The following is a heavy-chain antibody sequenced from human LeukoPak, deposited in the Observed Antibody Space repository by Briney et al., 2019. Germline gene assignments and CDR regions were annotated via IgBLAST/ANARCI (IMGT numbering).Heavy chain of an antibody. Sequence: ASVKVPCKASAYTFTSYAISWVRQAPGQGLEWMGWISASNGNTNYAQKLHGRVTMTTDTSTNTVYMELRSLRFDDTAVYYCARDLAGVVGVTAWFDPWGQGTLVTVSS. D-gene: IGHD1-26*01. V-gene: IGHV1-18*01. CDR1: AYTFTSYA. CDR3: ARDLAGVVGVTAWFDP. CDR2: ISASNGNT. J-gene: IGHJ5*02.